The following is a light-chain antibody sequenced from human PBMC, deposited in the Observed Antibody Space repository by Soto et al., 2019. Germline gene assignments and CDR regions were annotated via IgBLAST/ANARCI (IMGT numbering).Light chain of an antibody. CDR2: GAY. Sequence: EIVMTQSPATLSVSPGERATLSCRASQSVIRYLAWYQQRPGQVPRLLIYGAYTRAADVPARFSGGGSGTDFTLTISSLEPEDFAVYYCHQRQYWPPITCGQGTRLEIK. V-gene: IGKV3-11*01. CDR1: QSVIRY. J-gene: IGKJ5*01. CDR3: HQRQYWPPIT.